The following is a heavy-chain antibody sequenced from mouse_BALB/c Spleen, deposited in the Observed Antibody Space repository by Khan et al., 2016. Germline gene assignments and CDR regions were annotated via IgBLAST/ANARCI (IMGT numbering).Heavy chain of an antibody. J-gene: IGHJ2*01. Sequence: LKQSGPELEKPGASVKISCKATGYSFTGYNMNWVKQSSGKSLEWIGNIDPYYGSTGYHKKFKGKATLTVDKSSRTAYMQLTSLTSEDSAVSYWAKEGYGNYVDYWGQGTTLTVSS. CDR1: GYSFTGYN. D-gene: IGHD2-10*02. CDR3: AKEGYGNYVDY. CDR2: IDPYYGST. V-gene: IGHV1-39*01.